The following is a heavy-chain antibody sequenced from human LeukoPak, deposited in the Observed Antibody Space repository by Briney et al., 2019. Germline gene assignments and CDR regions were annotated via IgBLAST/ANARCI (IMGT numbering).Heavy chain of an antibody. CDR3: ARPSVTTPLYYFDY. V-gene: IGHV3-21*01. Sequence: GGSLRLSCAASGFTFSSYGMNWVRQAPGKGLEWVSSISSSSSYIYYADSVKGRFTISRDNAKNSLYLQMNSLRAEDTAVYYCARPSVTTPLYYFDYWGQGTLVTVSS. D-gene: IGHD4-17*01. CDR2: ISSSSSYI. J-gene: IGHJ4*02. CDR1: GFTFSSYG.